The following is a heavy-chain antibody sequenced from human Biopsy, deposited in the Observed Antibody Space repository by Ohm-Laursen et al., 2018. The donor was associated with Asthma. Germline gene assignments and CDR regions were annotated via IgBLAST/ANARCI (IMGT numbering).Heavy chain of an antibody. J-gene: IGHJ6*02. Sequence: GTLSLTCGLSSGSGGYMRSGNYYWGWIRQPPGKGLEWIGRIYYSGTTYYNPSLESRVTVSADTSKNQFSLKLTSVTAAGTAVYYCVRGSSSWHHGPFHYYYGLDVWGQGTTATVSS. CDR2: IYYSGTT. D-gene: IGHD6-13*01. CDR1: GGYMRSGNYY. CDR3: VRGSSSWHHGPFHYYYGLDV. V-gene: IGHV4-39*01.